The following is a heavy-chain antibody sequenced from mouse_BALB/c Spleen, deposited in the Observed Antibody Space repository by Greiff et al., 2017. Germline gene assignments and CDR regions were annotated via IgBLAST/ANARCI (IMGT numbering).Heavy chain of an antibody. Sequence: QVQLKESGAELVRPGTSVKISCKASGYTFTNYWLGWVKQRPGHGLEWIGDIYPGGGYTNYNEKFKGKATLTADTSSSTAYMQLSSLTSEDSAVYFCARSGLPLDYWGQGTTLTVSS. V-gene: IGHV1-63*02. CDR1: GYTFTNYW. J-gene: IGHJ2*01. CDR2: IYPGGGYT. CDR3: ARSGLPLDY. D-gene: IGHD5-5*01.